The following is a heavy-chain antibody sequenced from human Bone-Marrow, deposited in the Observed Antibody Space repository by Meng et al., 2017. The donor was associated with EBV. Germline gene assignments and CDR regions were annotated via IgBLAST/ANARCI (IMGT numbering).Heavy chain of an antibody. D-gene: IGHD3-10*01. CDR2: ISWNGGST. CDR3: TKSQGFALDY. Sequence: EVHLVLSGGVVVQSGGSLRLSCAASGFTFDDYAMHWVRQAPGKGLEWVSLISWNGGSTSYGDSVKGRFTISRDNSKNSLYLQMNSLRPEDTALYYCTKSQGFALDYWGQGTLVTVSS. J-gene: IGHJ4*02. V-gene: IGHV3-43D*03. CDR1: GFTFDDYA.